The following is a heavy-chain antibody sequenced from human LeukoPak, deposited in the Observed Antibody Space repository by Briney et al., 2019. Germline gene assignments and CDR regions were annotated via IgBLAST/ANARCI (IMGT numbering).Heavy chain of an antibody. V-gene: IGHV4-38-2*01. CDR2: ICHRGST. CDR3: ARAICGGGSCHWFDY. J-gene: IGHJ4*02. D-gene: IGHD2-15*01. Sequence: SETLSLICAVSGFSISSGYYWGRPRAPPGKGLEGIGNICHRGSTLYSPSLKRRVTISEDTSKNQFSLKLRSVTAADTAVYYCARAICGGGSCHWFDYWGQGTLVTVSS. CDR1: GFSISSGYY.